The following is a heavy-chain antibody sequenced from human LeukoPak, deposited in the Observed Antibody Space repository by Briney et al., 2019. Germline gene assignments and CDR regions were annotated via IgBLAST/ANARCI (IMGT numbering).Heavy chain of an antibody. V-gene: IGHV3-7*03. J-gene: IGHJ4*02. CDR1: GLNFGNYW. Sequence: GGSLRLSCVASGLNFGNYWMDWVRQAPGKGLEWVGNIKQDGIEKNYVDSVKGRFTVSRDNAENSLFLDMNSLRVEDTAIYYCARDFESWGQGTLVTVSS. CDR2: IKQDGIEK. CDR3: ARDFES.